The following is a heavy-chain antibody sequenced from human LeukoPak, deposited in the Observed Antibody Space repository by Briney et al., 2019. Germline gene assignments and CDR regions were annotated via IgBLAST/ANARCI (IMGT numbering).Heavy chain of an antibody. CDR1: GFTFSAYW. Sequence: GGSLRLSCAASGFTFSAYWMHWVRQAPEKGLVWVSRVKYDGSITTYADSVKGRFTISRDNAKNILYLQMNSLRVEDTAVYYCARDLDWLLFDYWGQGTLVTVSS. CDR3: ARDLDWLLFDY. J-gene: IGHJ4*02. D-gene: IGHD3-9*01. V-gene: IGHV3-74*01. CDR2: VKYDGSIT.